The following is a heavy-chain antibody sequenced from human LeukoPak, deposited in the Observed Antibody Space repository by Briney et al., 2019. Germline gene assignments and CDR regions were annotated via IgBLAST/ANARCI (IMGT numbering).Heavy chain of an antibody. CDR1: GGSISSSSYH. Sequence: SETLSLACTVSGGSISSSSYHWGWIRQPPGKGLEWIGSIYYSGSTYYNPSLKSRVTISLDTSKNQFSLKLSSVTAADTAVYYCAGQGYSSFDYWGQGTLVTVSS. CDR3: AGQGYSSFDY. V-gene: IGHV4-39*01. CDR2: IYYSGST. J-gene: IGHJ4*02. D-gene: IGHD6-19*01.